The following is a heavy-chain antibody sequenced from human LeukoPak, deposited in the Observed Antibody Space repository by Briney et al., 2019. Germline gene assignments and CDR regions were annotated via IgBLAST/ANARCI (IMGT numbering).Heavy chain of an antibody. CDR1: GYSFTSYW. Sequence: GESLMISCKVSGYSFTSYWIGWVRQMPGKGLEWMGIIYPGDSDTRYSPSFQGQVTISADKSSSTTYLQWSTLTASDTAMYYCARPYSTGWYPFDYWGQGTLVTVSS. V-gene: IGHV5-51*01. CDR3: ARPYSTGWYPFDY. CDR2: IYPGDSDT. J-gene: IGHJ4*02. D-gene: IGHD6-19*01.